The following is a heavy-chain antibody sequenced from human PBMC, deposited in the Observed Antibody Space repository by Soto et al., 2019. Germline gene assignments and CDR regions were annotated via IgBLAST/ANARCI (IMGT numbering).Heavy chain of an antibody. CDR1: GGSISSSNW. CDR3: GPRGSVAPRGY. Sequence: SETLSLTCAVSGGSISSSNWWSWVRQPPGKGLEWIGEINHIGYTNYNPSLESRVAISVDTSKNQFSLNLRSVTAADTAVYYCGPRGSVAPRGYWGQGTLVTVSS. V-gene: IGHV4-4*02. J-gene: IGHJ4*02. D-gene: IGHD2-15*01. CDR2: INHIGYT.